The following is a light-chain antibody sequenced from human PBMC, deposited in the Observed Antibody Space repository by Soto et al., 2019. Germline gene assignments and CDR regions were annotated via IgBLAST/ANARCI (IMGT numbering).Light chain of an antibody. V-gene: IGLV1-51*01. CDR3: SSDAGSNNFEV. J-gene: IGLJ1*01. CDR1: SSNIGGNS. CDR2: DDN. Sequence: QSALTQPPSVSAAPGQKVTISCSGSSSNIGGNSVSWYQQLPGTAPKLLIYDDNKRPSGIPDRFSGSKSGTSATLGITGFQTGDEADYYCSSDAGSNNFEVFGTGTKVTVL.